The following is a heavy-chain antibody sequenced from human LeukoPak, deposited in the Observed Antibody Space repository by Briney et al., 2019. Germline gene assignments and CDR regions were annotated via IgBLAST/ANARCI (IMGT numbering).Heavy chain of an antibody. Sequence: GGSLRLSCAASGFTFSSYSMNWVRQAPGKGLEWVSSISSSSSYMYYADSVKGRFTISRDNAKNSLYLQMNSLRAEDTAVYYCARDSSSLYSFDYWGQGTLVTVSS. D-gene: IGHD6-13*01. V-gene: IGHV3-21*01. CDR1: GFTFSSYS. J-gene: IGHJ4*02. CDR2: ISSSSSYM. CDR3: ARDSSSLYSFDY.